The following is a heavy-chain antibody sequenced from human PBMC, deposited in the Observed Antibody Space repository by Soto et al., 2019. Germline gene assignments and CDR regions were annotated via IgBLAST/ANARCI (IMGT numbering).Heavy chain of an antibody. CDR1: GGSIRSYD. J-gene: IGHJ6*02. D-gene: IGHD2-2*01. CDR2: INYSGAT. V-gene: IGHV4-59*01. CDR3: ARVVTLVTAPKDYCGLDV. Sequence: QVQLQESGPGLVKSSETLSLTCTVSGGSIRSYDWTWMRQPPGKGLEWIGHINYSGATNYNPSLRSRVTMSVDTSKNQFSLELRSVTAADTAVYYCARVVTLVTAPKDYCGLDVWGQGTTVTVSS.